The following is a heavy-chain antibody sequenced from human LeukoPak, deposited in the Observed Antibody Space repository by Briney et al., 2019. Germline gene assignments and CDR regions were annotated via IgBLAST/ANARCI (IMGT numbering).Heavy chain of an antibody. Sequence: ESSGTLSLTCTVSGDSINSLDLWSWVRQPPGKGLEWIGEMYLSGTTHSNPSLKSRVTISVDTSKNQFSLKLNSVTAADTAVYYCARHYGPWGQGTLVTVSS. J-gene: IGHJ5*02. CDR1: GDSINSLDL. D-gene: IGHD3-16*01. CDR2: MYLSGTT. V-gene: IGHV4-4*02. CDR3: ARHYGP.